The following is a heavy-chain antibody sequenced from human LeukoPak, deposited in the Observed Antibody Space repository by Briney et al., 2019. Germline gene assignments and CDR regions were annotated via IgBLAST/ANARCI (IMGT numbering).Heavy chain of an antibody. Sequence: SESLSLTCTVSGGSISSSSYYWGWIRQPPGKGLEWIGNIYYSGSTYYNPSLKSRVTISVDTSKNQFSLKLSSVTAADTAVYYCARELRYAGFDYWGQGTLVTVSS. D-gene: IGHD2-2*01. CDR3: ARELRYAGFDY. V-gene: IGHV4-39*07. CDR1: GGSISSSSYY. J-gene: IGHJ4*02. CDR2: IYYSGST.